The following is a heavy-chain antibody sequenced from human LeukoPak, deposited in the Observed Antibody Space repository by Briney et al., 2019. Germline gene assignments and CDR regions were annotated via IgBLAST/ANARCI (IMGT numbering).Heavy chain of an antibody. J-gene: IGHJ4*02. D-gene: IGHD3-22*01. CDR3: ARLRYDSSGYPFDY. CDR1: GGSISSGGYY. CDR2: IYYSGST. V-gene: IGHV4-31*03. Sequence: SETLSLTCTVSGGSISSGGYYWSWIRQHPGKGLEWIGYIYYSGSTYYNPSLKSRVTISVDTSKNQFSLKLSSVTAADTAVYYCARLRYDSSGYPFDYWGQGTLVTVSS.